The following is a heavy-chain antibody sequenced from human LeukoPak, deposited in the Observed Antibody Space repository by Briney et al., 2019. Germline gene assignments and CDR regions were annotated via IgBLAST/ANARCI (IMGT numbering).Heavy chain of an antibody. Sequence: PGESLKISCEASGYSFTSYWIAWVRQMPGKGLEWMGIIYPPDSDTRYSPSFQGQVTISADKSISTAYLQWSSLKPSDTAMYYCARHGAAAGFDYWGQGTLVTVSS. CDR3: ARHGAAAGFDY. V-gene: IGHV5-51*01. CDR1: GYSFTSYW. D-gene: IGHD6-13*01. J-gene: IGHJ4*02. CDR2: IYPPDSDT.